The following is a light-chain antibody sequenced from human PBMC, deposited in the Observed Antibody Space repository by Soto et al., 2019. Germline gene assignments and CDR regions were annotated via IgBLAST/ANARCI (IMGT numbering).Light chain of an antibody. CDR2: DAS. J-gene: IGKJ1*01. CDR1: QSVSSSY. CDR3: QQYGGSPVT. V-gene: IGKV3-20*01. Sequence: EIVLTQSPGTLSLSPGERATLSCRASQSVSSSYLAWYQQKPGQAPRLLIYDASNRATGIPARFSGSGSGTDFTLTISSLQSEDYGVYFCQQYGGSPVTFGQGTKVDIK.